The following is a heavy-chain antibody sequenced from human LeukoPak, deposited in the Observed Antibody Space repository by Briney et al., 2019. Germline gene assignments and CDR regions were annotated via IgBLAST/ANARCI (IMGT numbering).Heavy chain of an antibody. CDR1: GFTFSSYS. CDR2: ISSSSSYI. CDR3: AREGGYNEDFDY. D-gene: IGHD5-24*01. J-gene: IGHJ4*02. V-gene: IGHV3-21*01. Sequence: GGSLRLSCAASGFTFSSYSMNWVRQAPGKGLEWVSSISSSSSYIYYADSVKGRFTISRDNAKNTLYLQMNSLRAEDTAVYYCAREGGYNEDFDYWGQGTLVTVSS.